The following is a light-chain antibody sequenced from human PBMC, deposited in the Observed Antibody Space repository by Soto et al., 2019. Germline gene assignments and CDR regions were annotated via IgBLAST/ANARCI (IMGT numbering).Light chain of an antibody. V-gene: IGKV3-20*01. J-gene: IGKJ1*01. Sequence: ESVLTQSPGTLSLSPGERATLSCRASQSVSSNYLAWYQQKPGQAPRPLIYGASSRATGIPDRFSGSGAGTDFTLTISRLESEDFAVYYCQQYGSSPWTVGQGKKVEIK. CDR2: GAS. CDR3: QQYGSSPWT. CDR1: QSVSSNY.